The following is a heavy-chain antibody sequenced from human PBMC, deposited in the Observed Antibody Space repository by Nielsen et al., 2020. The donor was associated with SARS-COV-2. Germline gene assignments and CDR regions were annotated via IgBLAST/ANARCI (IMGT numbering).Heavy chain of an antibody. V-gene: IGHV4-61*08. CDR2: IYYSGST. CDR1: GGSISSGGYY. J-gene: IGHJ5*02. CDR3: ARGTQWDCSGGSCYSYWFDP. D-gene: IGHD2-15*01. Sequence: SETLSLTCTVSGGSISSGGYYWSWIRQHPGKGLEWIGYIYYSGSTNYNPSLKSRVTISVDTSKNQFSLKLSSVTAADTAVYYCARGTQWDCSGGSCYSYWFDPWGQGTLVTVSS.